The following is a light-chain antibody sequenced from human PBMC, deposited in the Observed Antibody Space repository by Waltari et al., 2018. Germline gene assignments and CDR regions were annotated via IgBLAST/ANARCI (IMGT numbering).Light chain of an antibody. J-gene: IGKJ4*01. V-gene: IGKV4-1*01. CDR1: QTVLYSSNNQNY. Sequence: DIVMTQSPDSLAVSLGERATINCKSSQTVLYSSNNQNYLAWYQQKPGQSPKLLIYWASTRESGVPDRFRGSGSGTDFTLTISSLQAEDVAVYYCQQYYSTLTFGGGTKVEIK. CDR2: WAS. CDR3: QQYYSTLT.